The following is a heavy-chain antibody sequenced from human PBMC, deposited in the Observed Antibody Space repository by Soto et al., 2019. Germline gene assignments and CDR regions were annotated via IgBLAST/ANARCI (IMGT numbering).Heavy chain of an antibody. CDR3: GKSEDASGGWLRYVEF. J-gene: IGHJ4*02. Sequence: EVQLVESGGGLVQPGRSLRLSCAASGFTFGDFAMHWVRQTPGKGLEWVSGITGNSDYVVYADSVKGRFTISRDNATNSVQMQMASLRTEDTSLYYPGKSEDASGGWLRYVEFWGQGTLATVSS. CDR1: GFTFGDFA. CDR2: ITGNSDYV. V-gene: IGHV3-9*01. D-gene: IGHD5-12*01.